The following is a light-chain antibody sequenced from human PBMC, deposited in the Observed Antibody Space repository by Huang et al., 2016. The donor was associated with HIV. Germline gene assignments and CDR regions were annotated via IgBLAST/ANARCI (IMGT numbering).Light chain of an antibody. CDR3: QQYDDLRPIT. CDR1: QDISNS. J-gene: IGKJ5*01. Sequence: DVQMTQSPSSLSASVGDRVTITCQASQDISNSLNWYQQKPGQAPKLLIYDASKLETVVPSRFTGDGSGTHFTFTINSLQPEDFATYYCQQYDDLRPITFGQGTRLDVK. V-gene: IGKV1-33*01. CDR2: DAS.